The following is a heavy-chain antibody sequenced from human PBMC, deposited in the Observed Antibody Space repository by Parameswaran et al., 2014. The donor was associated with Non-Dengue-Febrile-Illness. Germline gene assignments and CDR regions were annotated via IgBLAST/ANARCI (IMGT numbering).Heavy chain of an antibody. Sequence: VRQAPGKGLEWVSYISSSGSTIYYADSVKGRFTISRDNAKNSLYLQMNSLRAEDTAVYYCVRDGSGWYYFDYWGQGTLVTVSS. D-gene: IGHD6-19*01. CDR3: VRDGSGWYYFDY. CDR2: ISSSGSTI. J-gene: IGHJ4*02. V-gene: IGHV3-48*03.